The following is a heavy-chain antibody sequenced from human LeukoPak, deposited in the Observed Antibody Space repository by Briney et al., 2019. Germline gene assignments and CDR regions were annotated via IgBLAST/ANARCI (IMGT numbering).Heavy chain of an antibody. D-gene: IGHD1-26*01. CDR1: GYTFTGYY. CDR2: INPNSGGT. CDR3: ARGELSVSHNLMDV. V-gene: IGHV1-2*02. Sequence: VASVKVSCKASGYTFTGYYMHWVRQAPGQGLEWMGWINPNSGGTNYAQKFQGRVTMTRDTSISTAYMELSRLRSDDTAVYYCARGELSVSHNLMDVGGQETTVAVSS. J-gene: IGHJ6*02.